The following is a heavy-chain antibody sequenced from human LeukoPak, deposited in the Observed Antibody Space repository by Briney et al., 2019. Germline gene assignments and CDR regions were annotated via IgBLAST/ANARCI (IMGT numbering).Heavy chain of an antibody. J-gene: IGHJ6*03. D-gene: IGHD3-22*01. CDR2: IYTSGST. CDR3: ARGDPYYDSSGYSYYYYYYYMDV. CDR1: GDSIIGSY. Sequence: SETLSLTCTVSGDSIIGSYWSWIRQAPGKGLEWIGRIYTSGSTNYNPSLKSRVTISVDKSKNQFSLKLSSVTAADTAVYYCARGDPYYDSSGYSYYYYYYYMDVWGKGTTVTVSS. V-gene: IGHV4-4*07.